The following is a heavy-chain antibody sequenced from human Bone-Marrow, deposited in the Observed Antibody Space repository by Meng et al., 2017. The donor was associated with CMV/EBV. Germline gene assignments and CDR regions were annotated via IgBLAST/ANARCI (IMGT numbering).Heavy chain of an antibody. J-gene: IGHJ6*02. Sequence: ASVKVSCKASGYTFTGYYMHWVRQAPGQGLEWMGWINPNSGGTNYAQKFQGRVTITTDESTSTAYMELSSLRSEDTAVYYCARTGRSGWSDYYYGMDVWGQGTTVTVSS. CDR1: GYTFTGYY. D-gene: IGHD6-19*01. CDR3: ARTGRSGWSDYYYGMDV. V-gene: IGHV1-2*02. CDR2: INPNSGGT.